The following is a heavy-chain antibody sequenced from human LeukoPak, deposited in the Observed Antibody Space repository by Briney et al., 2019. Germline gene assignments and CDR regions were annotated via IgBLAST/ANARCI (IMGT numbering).Heavy chain of an antibody. V-gene: IGHV4-59*01. D-gene: IGHD6-13*01. Sequence: SETLSLTCTVSGGSISSYYWSWIRQPPGKGLEWIGYIYYSGSTNYNPSLKSRVTISVATSKNQFSLRLSSVTAADTAVYYCARAGRSLYAAPYFDYWGQGTLVTVSS. CDR2: IYYSGST. CDR1: GGSISSYY. J-gene: IGHJ4*02. CDR3: ARAGRSLYAAPYFDY.